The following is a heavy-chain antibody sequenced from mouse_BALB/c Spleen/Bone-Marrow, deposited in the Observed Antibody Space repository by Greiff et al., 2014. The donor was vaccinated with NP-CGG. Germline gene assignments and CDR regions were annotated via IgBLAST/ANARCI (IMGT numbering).Heavy chain of an antibody. J-gene: IGHJ2*01. CDR1: GYTFTEYT. CDR3: AALYGIVFDY. Sequence: EVKLMESGPELVKPGASVKISCKTSGYTFTEYTMHWVKQSHGKSLEWIGGIHPNNGGSSYNQKFKGKATLTVDKSSSTAYMELRNLTSEDSAVYYCAALYGIVFDYWGQGATLTVSS. CDR2: IHPNNGGS. D-gene: IGHD2-1*01. V-gene: IGHV1-18*01.